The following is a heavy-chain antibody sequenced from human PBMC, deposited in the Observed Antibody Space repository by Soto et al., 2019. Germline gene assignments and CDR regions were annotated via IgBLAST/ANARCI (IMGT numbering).Heavy chain of an antibody. CDR1: GFTFSSYW. D-gene: IGHD3-10*01. V-gene: IGHV3-7*03. J-gene: IGHJ6*02. CDR3: ARAEGAPNYYGSGSCTEDCYYYYYGMDV. CDR2: IKQDVSEK. Sequence: PGGSLRLSCAASGFTFSSYWMSWVRQAPGKGLEWVANIKQDVSEKYYVDSVKGRFTISRDNAKNSLYLQMNSLRAEDTAVYYCARAEGAPNYYGSGSCTEDCYYYYYGMDVWGQGTTVTVSS.